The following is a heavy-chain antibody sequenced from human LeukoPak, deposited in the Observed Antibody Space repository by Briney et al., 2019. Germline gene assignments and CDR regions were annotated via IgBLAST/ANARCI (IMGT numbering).Heavy chain of an antibody. CDR1: GGSISSGSYS. CDR3: ARFSPRAMGNYLDF. Sequence: PPQTLSLTCAVSGGSISSGSYSWSWIRQPPGKGLEWIGYIYPRGSTYYNPSLKSRVILSLDKSANQFSLNLSSVTAADTAVYYCARFSPRAMGNYLDFWGQGTLVTVSS. D-gene: IGHD7-27*01. J-gene: IGHJ4*02. CDR2: IYPRGST. V-gene: IGHV4-30-2*01.